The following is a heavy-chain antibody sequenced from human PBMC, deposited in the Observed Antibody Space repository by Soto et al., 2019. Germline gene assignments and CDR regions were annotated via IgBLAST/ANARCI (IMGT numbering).Heavy chain of an antibody. Sequence: QVQLVQSGAEVKKPGSSVKVSCKAPGGTFSNYGITWVRQAPGQGLEWMGGILHIFGTTSVAQKFRGRVTITADEPTSTAYMELSSLRSEDTALYYCARNYRFRTAMDLSYLDSWGQGTLVTVSS. D-gene: IGHD5-18*01. CDR1: GGTFSNYG. CDR3: ARNYRFRTAMDLSYLDS. CDR2: ILHIFGTT. V-gene: IGHV1-69*01. J-gene: IGHJ4*02.